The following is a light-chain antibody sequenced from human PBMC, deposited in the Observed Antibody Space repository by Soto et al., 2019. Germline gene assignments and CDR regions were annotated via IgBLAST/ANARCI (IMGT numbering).Light chain of an antibody. V-gene: IGLV2-14*03. Sequence: QSALTQPASVSGSPGQPVTISCTGTSSDVGGYNFVSWYQQHPGKTPKLIIYDVNNRPSGVSDRFSGSKSDNTASLTVSGLQAEDEADYYCTSYTSSSTWVFGGGTKLTVL. J-gene: IGLJ3*02. CDR1: SSDVGGYNF. CDR3: TSYTSSSTWV. CDR2: DVN.